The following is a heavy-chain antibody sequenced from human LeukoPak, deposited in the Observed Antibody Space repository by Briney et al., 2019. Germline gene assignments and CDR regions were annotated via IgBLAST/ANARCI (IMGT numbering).Heavy chain of an antibody. Sequence: GASVKVSCKASGYTFTGYYRHWVRQAPGQGLEWMGWINPNSGGTNYAQKFQGRVTMTRDTSISTAYMELSRLRSDDTAVYYCARFPGFKMEWFLSKKDDKDKHWFDPWGQGTLVTVSS. CDR3: ARFPGFKMEWFLSKKDDKDKHWFDP. V-gene: IGHV1-2*02. D-gene: IGHD3-3*01. CDR1: GYTFTGYY. J-gene: IGHJ5*02. CDR2: INPNSGGT.